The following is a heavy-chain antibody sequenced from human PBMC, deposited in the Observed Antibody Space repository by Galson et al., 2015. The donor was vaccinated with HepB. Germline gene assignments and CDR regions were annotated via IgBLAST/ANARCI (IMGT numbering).Heavy chain of an antibody. V-gene: IGHV3-30*18. D-gene: IGHD6-13*01. Sequence: SLRLSCAASGFLFRSYGMHWVRQAPVKGLEWVAVISYDGSNKYYADSVKGQFTISRDNSKNTLYLQMNSLRAGDMAVYYCTKGKEGAAATLGYWGQGALLTASS. J-gene: IGHJ4*02. CDR3: TKGKEGAAATLGY. CDR1: GFLFRSYG. CDR2: ISYDGSNK.